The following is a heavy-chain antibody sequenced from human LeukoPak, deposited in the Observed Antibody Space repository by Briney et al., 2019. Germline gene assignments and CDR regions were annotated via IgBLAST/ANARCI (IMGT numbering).Heavy chain of an antibody. CDR2: ISYDGSNK. CDR1: GFTVSSYA. J-gene: IGHJ4*02. V-gene: IGHV3-30*04. D-gene: IGHD6-19*01. CDR3: ARGSGSGWSTKDY. Sequence: GRSLRLSCAASGFTVSSYAMRWVRQAPGKGLEWVAVISYDGSNKYYADSVKGRFTISRDNSKNTLYLQMNSLRAEDTAVYYCARGSGSGWSTKDYWGQGTLVTVSS.